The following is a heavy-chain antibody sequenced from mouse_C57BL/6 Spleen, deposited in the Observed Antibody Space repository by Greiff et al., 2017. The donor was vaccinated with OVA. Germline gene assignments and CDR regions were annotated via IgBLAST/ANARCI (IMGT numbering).Heavy chain of an antibody. CDR1: GFTFSSYA. V-gene: IGHV5-4*03. CDR2: ISDGGSYT. Sequence: DVKLVESGGGLVKPGGSLKLSCAASGFTFSSYAMSWVRQTPEKRLEWVATISDGGSYTYYPDNVKGRFTISRDNAKNNLYLQMSHLKSENTAMYYCARPLNGGDYAMDYWGQGTSVTVSS. J-gene: IGHJ4*01. CDR3: ARPLNGGDYAMDY.